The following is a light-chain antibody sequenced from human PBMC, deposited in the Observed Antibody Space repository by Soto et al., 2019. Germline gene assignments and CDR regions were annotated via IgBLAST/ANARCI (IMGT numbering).Light chain of an antibody. Sequence: EIALTQSPGTLSLSPGERATLSCRASQSVTANYLALYQQKPGQAPRLLIYGASIGATGIPDRFSGSGSGTDFTLTISRLEPEDFAVYYCLQYGVPLWTFGQGTKVDIK. CDR1: QSVTANY. CDR2: GAS. CDR3: LQYGVPLWT. J-gene: IGKJ1*01. V-gene: IGKV3-20*01.